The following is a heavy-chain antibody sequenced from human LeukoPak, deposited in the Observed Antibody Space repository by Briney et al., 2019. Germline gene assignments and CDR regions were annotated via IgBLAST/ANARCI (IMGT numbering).Heavy chain of an antibody. V-gene: IGHV3-23*01. CDR2: VNDGGGST. CDR3: ATRGYRGLFLFNY. D-gene: IGHD2/OR15-2a*01. Sequence: GGSLRLSCAASGFNFGNYAMSWVRQAPGKGLEWVSGVNDGGGSTHYADSVKGRFTISRDTSKNTLYLQMNSLRVDDTALYFVATRGYRGLFLFNYWGQGTLVTAS. J-gene: IGHJ4*02. CDR1: GFNFGNYA.